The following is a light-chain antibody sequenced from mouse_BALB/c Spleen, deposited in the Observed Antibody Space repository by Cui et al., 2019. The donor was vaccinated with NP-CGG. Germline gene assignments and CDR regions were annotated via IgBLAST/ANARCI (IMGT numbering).Light chain of an antibody. Sequence: QAVVTQESALTTSPGETVTHTCRSSTGAVTTNNYANWVQEKPDHLFTGLIGGTNNRAPGVPARFSGSLIGDKAALTITGAQTDDEAIYFCALWYSNHWVFGGGTKLTVL. CDR2: GTN. CDR3: ALWYSNHWV. J-gene: IGLJ1*01. CDR1: TGAVTTNNY. V-gene: IGLV1*01.